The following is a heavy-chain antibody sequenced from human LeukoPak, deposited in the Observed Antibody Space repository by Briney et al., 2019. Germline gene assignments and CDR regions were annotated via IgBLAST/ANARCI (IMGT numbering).Heavy chain of an antibody. V-gene: IGHV3-21*01. J-gene: IGHJ5*02. CDR1: GFTFSSYS. CDR3: ARDPDVGWNWFDP. Sequence: GGSLRLCCAASGFTFSSYSMNWVRQAPGKGLEWVSSISSSSSYIYYADSVKGRFTISRDNAKNSLYLQMNSLRAEDTAVYYCARDPDVGWNWFDPWGQGTLVTVSS. D-gene: IGHD1-14*01. CDR2: ISSSSSYI.